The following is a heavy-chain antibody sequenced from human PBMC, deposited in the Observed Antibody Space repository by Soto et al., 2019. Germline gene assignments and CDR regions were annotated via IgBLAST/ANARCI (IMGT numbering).Heavy chain of an antibody. V-gene: IGHV3-33*01. CDR3: ARDHWNYVSAFDI. CDR2: IWNDGSIK. Sequence: QVQLVESGGGVVQPGRSLRLSCAASGFTFSIYGMHWVRQAPGKGLEWVAVIWNDGSIKYYADSVKGRFTISRDNSKTTLYLQMNSLRAEDTAVYYCARDHWNYVSAFDIWGQGTMVTVSS. D-gene: IGHD1-7*01. J-gene: IGHJ3*02. CDR1: GFTFSIYG.